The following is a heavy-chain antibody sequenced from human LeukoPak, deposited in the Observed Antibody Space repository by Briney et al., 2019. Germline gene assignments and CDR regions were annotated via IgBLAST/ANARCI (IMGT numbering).Heavy chain of an antibody. CDR1: GGSISSSSYY. Sequence: PSETLSLTCTVSGGSISSSSYYWGWIRQPPGKGLEWIGSIHYSGSTYYNPSLKSRVTISVDTSKTQFSLKLSSVTAADTAVYYCARRITMVRGVIITSNWFDPWGQGTLVTVSS. V-gene: IGHV4-39*01. CDR3: ARRITMVRGVIITSNWFDP. CDR2: IHYSGST. J-gene: IGHJ5*02. D-gene: IGHD3-10*01.